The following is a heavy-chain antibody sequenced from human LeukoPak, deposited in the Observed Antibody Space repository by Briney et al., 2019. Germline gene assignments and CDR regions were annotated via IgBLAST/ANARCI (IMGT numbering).Heavy chain of an antibody. J-gene: IGHJ5*02. D-gene: IGHD3-10*01. CDR2: IWDDGNNK. Sequence: GGSLRLSCAASEFSFSNHGMHWVRQAPGKRLEWVAVIWDDGNNKRYANSVNGRFTISRDNSENTLYLQMNGLTAEDAAMYYCARDSYQDYYGRFDPWGQGTLVIVSS. CDR3: ARDSYQDYYGRFDP. V-gene: IGHV3-33*01. CDR1: EFSFSNHG.